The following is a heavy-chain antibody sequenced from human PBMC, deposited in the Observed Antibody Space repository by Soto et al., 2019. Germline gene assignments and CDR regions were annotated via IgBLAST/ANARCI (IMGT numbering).Heavy chain of an antibody. CDR3: AKALKVRTRLGWFDP. V-gene: IGHV3-30*18. Sequence: GGSLRLSCAASGFTFSSYGMHWVRQAPGKGLEWVAVISYDGSNKYYADSVKGRFTISRDNSKNTLYLQMNSLRAEDTAVYYCAKALKVRTRLGWFDPWGQGTLVTVSS. CDR1: GFTFSSYG. D-gene: IGHD3-10*01. J-gene: IGHJ5*02. CDR2: ISYDGSNK.